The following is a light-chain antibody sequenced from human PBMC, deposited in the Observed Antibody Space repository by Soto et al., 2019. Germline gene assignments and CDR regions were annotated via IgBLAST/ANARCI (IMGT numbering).Light chain of an antibody. J-gene: IGLJ2*01. CDR1: SSDVGGYNY. V-gene: IGLV2-11*01. CDR2: DVS. Sequence: QSVLTQPRSVSGSPGQSVTISCTGTSSDVGGYNYVSWYQQHPGKAPKLMIYDVSKRPSGVPDRFSGSKSGNTASLTISGLQAEDEADYHCCSYAGSYTSLFGGGTKLTVL. CDR3: CSYAGSYTSL.